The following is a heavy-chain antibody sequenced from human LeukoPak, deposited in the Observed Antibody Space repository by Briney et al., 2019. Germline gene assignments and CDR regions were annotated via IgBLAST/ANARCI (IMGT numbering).Heavy chain of an antibody. J-gene: IGHJ2*01. CDR3: ARGGTARYSSSWYSPVWYFDL. V-gene: IGHV1-69*13. CDR2: IIPIFGTA. CDR1: GGTFSSYA. D-gene: IGHD6-13*01. Sequence: SVKVSCKASGGTFSSYAISWVRQAPGQGLEWMGGIIPIFGTANYAQKFQGRVTITADESTSTAYMELSSLRSEDTAVYYCARGGTARYSSSWYSPVWYFDLWGRGTLVTVSS.